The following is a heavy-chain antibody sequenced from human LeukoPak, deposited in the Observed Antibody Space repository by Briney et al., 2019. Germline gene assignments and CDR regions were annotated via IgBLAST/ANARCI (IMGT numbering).Heavy chain of an antibody. CDR3: AREVATLGTPPFLDY. V-gene: IGHV3-66*02. CDR1: GFTVSSNY. Sequence: PGGSLRLSCAVSGFTVSSNYMSWVRQAPGKGLEWVSVIYSGGSTYYADSVKGRFTISRDNSKNTLYLQMNSLRGEDTAVYYCAREVATLGTPPFLDYWGQGTLVTVPS. CDR2: IYSGGST. D-gene: IGHD2-15*01. J-gene: IGHJ4*02.